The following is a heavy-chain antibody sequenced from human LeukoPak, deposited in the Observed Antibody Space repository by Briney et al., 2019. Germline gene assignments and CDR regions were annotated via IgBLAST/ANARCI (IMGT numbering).Heavy chain of an antibody. CDR2: ISYSGNT. V-gene: IGHV4-59*01. CDR3: ARVGRGDYTWGSYSCEH. CDR1: GDSISSYH. J-gene: IGHJ4*02. D-gene: IGHD3-16*01. Sequence: SETLSLTCTVSGDSISSYHWSWIRQPPGKGLEWIGYISYSGNTNYNPSLKSRVTISVDTSKNQYSLKLSSVTAADTAVYYCARVGRGDYTWGSYSCEHWGQGTLVTVSS.